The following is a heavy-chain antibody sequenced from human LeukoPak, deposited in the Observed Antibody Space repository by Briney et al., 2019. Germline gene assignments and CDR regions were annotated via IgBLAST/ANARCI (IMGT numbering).Heavy chain of an antibody. CDR3: ARDQGDYGDYVFDY. D-gene: IGHD4-17*01. CDR2: ISAYNGNT. V-gene: IGHV1-18*01. CDR1: GYTFTSYG. J-gene: IGHJ4*02. Sequence: AAVTVSCTASGYTFTSYGISGLRQAPGQGLEWMGWISAYNGNTNYAQKLQDRVTITTDTSTNTAHMELRSLRYDDTAVYYCARDQGDYGDYVFDYWGQGTLGTVSS.